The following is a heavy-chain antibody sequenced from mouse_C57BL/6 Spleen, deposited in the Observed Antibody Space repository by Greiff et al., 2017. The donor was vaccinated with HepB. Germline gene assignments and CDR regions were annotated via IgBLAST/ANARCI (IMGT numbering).Heavy chain of an antibody. CDR3: TTKITTYYWNN. CDR2: IDPENGDT. J-gene: IGHJ2*01. D-gene: IGHD2-4*01. CDR1: GFNIKDDY. V-gene: IGHV14-4*01. Sequence: VQLQQSGAELVRPGASVKLSCTASGFNIKDDYMHWVKQRPEQGLEWIGWIDPENGDTEYASKFQSKATITADTSSNTAYLQLSSLTSEDTAVYYCTTKITTYYWNNWGKGTTLTVSS.